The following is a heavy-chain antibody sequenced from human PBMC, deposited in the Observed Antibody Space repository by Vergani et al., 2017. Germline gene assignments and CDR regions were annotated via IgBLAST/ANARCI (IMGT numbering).Heavy chain of an antibody. CDR3: ARLSYDSSGYYYVFDY. J-gene: IGHJ4*02. Sequence: QLQLQESGPGLVKPSETLSLTCTVSGGSISSSSYYWGWIRQPPGKGLEWIGSIYYSGSTYYNPSLKSRVTISVDTSKNQFSLKLSSVTAADTAVYYCARLSYDSSGYYYVFDYWGQGTLVPVSS. CDR1: GGSISSSSYY. CDR2: IYYSGST. D-gene: IGHD3-22*01. V-gene: IGHV4-39*01.